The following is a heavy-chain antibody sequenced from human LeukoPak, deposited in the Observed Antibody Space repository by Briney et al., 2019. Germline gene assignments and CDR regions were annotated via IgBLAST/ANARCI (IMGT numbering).Heavy chain of an antibody. CDR2: IYQSGNT. D-gene: IGHD3-22*01. CDR1: GGSIRTHY. CDR3: ARDADGYLDY. V-gene: IGHV4-59*11. J-gene: IGHJ4*02. Sequence: SETLSLTCTVSGGSIRTHYWGWIRQPPGKGLEWIAYIYQSGNTNYNPSLKSRVTMSVDTSKNQFSLKLSSVTAADTAVYYCARDADGYLDYWGPGTLVTVSS.